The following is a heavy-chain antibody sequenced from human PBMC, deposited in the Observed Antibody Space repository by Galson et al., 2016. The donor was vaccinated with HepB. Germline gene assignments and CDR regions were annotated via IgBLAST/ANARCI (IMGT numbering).Heavy chain of an antibody. Sequence: SLRLSCAASGFSFSSYSMNWVRQAPGKGPEWLSYISSTSSLILYADSVRGRFTISRENDKNLLFLQMTGLRDEDTAVYYCGGGPLDNANIGYYYYWGQGTLVSVSS. J-gene: IGHJ4*02. CDR2: ISSTSSLI. D-gene: IGHD3-22*01. CDR3: GGGPLDNANIGYYYY. CDR1: GFSFSSYS. V-gene: IGHV3-48*02.